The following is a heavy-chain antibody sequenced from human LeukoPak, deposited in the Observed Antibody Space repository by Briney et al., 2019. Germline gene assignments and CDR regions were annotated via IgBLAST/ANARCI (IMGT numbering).Heavy chain of an antibody. V-gene: IGHV3-23*01. CDR1: GFTFSSYA. J-gene: IGHJ4*02. CDR2: ISGSGGST. Sequence: PGGSLRLSCAASGFTFSSYAMSWVRQAPGKGLEWVSAISGSGGSTYNADSVKGRFTISRDNSKNTLYLQMNSLRAEDTAVYYCAKDPIYYYDSSGYSHSPYYFDYWGQGTLVTVSS. D-gene: IGHD3-22*01. CDR3: AKDPIYYYDSSGYSHSPYYFDY.